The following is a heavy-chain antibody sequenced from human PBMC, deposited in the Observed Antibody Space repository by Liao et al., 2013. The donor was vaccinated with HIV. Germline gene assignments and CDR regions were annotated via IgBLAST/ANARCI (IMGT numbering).Heavy chain of an antibody. Sequence: QVQLQESGPGLVKPSQTLSLTCTVSRGSISNGDSYWSWIRQPPGKGLEWIGYIHYSGSIDYNPSLKSRVTISVDTSKNQFSLKLSSVTAADTAVYYCARSGFWSGYYIGWGQGTLVTVSS. CDR1: RGSISNGDSY. J-gene: IGHJ4*02. CDR2: IHYSGSI. CDR3: ARSGFWSGYYIG. V-gene: IGHV4-30-4*08. D-gene: IGHD3-3*01.